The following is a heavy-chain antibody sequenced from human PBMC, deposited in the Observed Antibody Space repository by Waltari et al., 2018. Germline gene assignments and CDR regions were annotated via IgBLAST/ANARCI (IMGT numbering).Heavy chain of an antibody. V-gene: IGHV4-30-4*08. CDR1: GGSISSGDYY. D-gene: IGHD3-3*01. CDR3: ARVGFWSGYYIDRNWFDP. Sequence: QVQLQESGPGLVKPSQTLSLTCTVSGGSISSGDYYWSWIRQPPGKGLEWIGYIYYSGSTYYNPSLKSRVTISVDTSKNQFSLKLSSVTAADTAVYYCARVGFWSGYYIDRNWFDPWGQGTLVTVSS. J-gene: IGHJ5*02. CDR2: IYYSGST.